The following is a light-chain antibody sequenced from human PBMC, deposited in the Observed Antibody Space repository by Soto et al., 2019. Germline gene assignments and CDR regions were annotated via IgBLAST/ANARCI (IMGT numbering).Light chain of an antibody. V-gene: IGLV2-14*01. J-gene: IGLJ1*01. Sequence: QSVLTQPASVSGSPGQSITISCTGTSSDVGGYNYVSWYQQHPGKAPKLMIYDVSNRPSGVSNRFSGSKSGNTASLTISGLQAEDEDDYYCSSYTSSIFYVFGTGTKVTVL. CDR3: SSYTSSIFYV. CDR2: DVS. CDR1: SSDVGGYNY.